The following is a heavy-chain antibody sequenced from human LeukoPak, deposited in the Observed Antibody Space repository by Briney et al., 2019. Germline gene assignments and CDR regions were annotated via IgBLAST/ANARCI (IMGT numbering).Heavy chain of an antibody. J-gene: IGHJ4*02. V-gene: IGHV1-24*01. CDR2: VDPEDGET. CDR3: ATDSLVSSSSDRPLGGFDY. Sequence: ASVKVSCKVSGYTLTELSMHWVRQAPGKGLEWMGLVDPEDGETIYAEKFQGRVTITADTSTDTAYMELSSLRSEDTAVYYCATDSLVSSSSDRPLGGFDYWGQGTLVTVSS. CDR1: GYTLTELS. D-gene: IGHD6-13*01.